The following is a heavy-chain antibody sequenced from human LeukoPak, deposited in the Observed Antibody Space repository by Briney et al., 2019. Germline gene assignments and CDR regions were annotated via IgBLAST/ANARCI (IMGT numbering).Heavy chain of an antibody. CDR3: ARGSSSGYFSFDP. Sequence: ASVKVSCKASGGTLSSYAISWVRQAPGQGLEWMGRIIPILGIANYAQKFQGRVTITADKSTSTAYMELSSLRSEDTAVYYCARGSSSGYFSFDPWGQGTLVTVSS. D-gene: IGHD3-22*01. V-gene: IGHV1-69*04. CDR2: IIPILGIA. CDR1: GGTLSSYA. J-gene: IGHJ5*02.